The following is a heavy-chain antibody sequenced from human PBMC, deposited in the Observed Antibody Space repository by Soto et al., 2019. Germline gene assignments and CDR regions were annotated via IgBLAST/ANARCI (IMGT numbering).Heavy chain of an antibody. V-gene: IGHV4-4*07. CDR3: ASESIAVVPTALPYYYNYLVD. CDR1: GSSLSSYY. CDR2: IDATKST. D-gene: IGHD2-2*01. Sequence: SETLSLTWTVSGSSLSSYYRTWRRQPAGKGLEWIGRIDATKSTNYNPSLKNRATMSVDASKNQFSLKLNCVTAADTAVYYRASESIAVVPTALPYYYNYLVDLGNGTTLTAS. J-gene: IGHJ6*03.